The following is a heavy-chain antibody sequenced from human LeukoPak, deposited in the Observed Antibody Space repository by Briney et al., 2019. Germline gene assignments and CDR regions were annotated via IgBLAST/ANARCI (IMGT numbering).Heavy chain of an antibody. CDR1: GYTFTSYD. CDR3: ATGLGATIMAFDL. J-gene: IGHJ2*01. V-gene: IGHV1-24*01. D-gene: IGHD5-12*01. CDR2: FDPEDGET. Sequence: ASVKVSCKASGYTFTSYDINWVRQATGQGLEWMGGFDPEDGETIYAQKFQGRVTMTEDTSTDTAYMELSSLRSEDTAVYYCATGLGATIMAFDLWGRGTLVTVSS.